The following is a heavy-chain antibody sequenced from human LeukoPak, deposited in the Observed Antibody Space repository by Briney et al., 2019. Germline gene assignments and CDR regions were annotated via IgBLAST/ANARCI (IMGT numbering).Heavy chain of an antibody. J-gene: IGHJ3*02. D-gene: IGHD3-22*01. CDR3: ARDPSYYYDSSGYYASDAFDI. V-gene: IGHV1-69*06. CDR1: GGTFSSYA. CDR2: IIPIFGTA. Sequence: SVKVSCKASGGTFSSYAISWVRQAPGQGLEWMGRIIPIFGTANYAQKFQGRVTITADKSTSTAYMELSSLRSEDTAVYHCARDPSYYYDSSGYYASDAFDIWGQGTMVTVSS.